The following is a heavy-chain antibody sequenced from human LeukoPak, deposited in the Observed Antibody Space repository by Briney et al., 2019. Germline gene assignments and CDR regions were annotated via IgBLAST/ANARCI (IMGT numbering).Heavy chain of an antibody. V-gene: IGHV3-23*01. Sequence: PGGSLRLSCAASGFTFSSYAMSWVRQAPGKGLEWVSATSGSGGSTYYADSVKGRFTISRDNSKNTLYLQMNSLRAEDTAVYYCAQGYSYGFDYWGQGTLVTVSS. CDR1: GFTFSSYA. CDR2: TSGSGGST. D-gene: IGHD5-18*01. J-gene: IGHJ4*02. CDR3: AQGYSYGFDY.